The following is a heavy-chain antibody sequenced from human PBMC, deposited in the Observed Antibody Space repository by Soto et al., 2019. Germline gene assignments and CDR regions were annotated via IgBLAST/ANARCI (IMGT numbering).Heavy chain of an antibody. Sequence: QVQLVQSGAEVKKPGSSVKVSCKASGGTFSSYAVTWVRQAPGQGLEWMGEVIPIFDNATYAQKFQGRVTIAADESTSTGYMELRSLRSEATALYCWSRKPYSFGEGSLDPWGQGTLVTVSS. CDR3: SRKPYSFGEGSLDP. J-gene: IGHJ5*02. D-gene: IGHD5-18*01. CDR2: VIPIFDNA. V-gene: IGHV1-69*01. CDR1: GGTFSSYA.